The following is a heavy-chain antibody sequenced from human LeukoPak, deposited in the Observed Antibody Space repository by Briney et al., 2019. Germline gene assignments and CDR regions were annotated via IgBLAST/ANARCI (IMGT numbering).Heavy chain of an antibody. D-gene: IGHD3-9*01. CDR1: GGTFSSYA. V-gene: IGHV1-69*05. Sequence: SVKVSCKASGGTFSSYAISWVRQAPGQGLEWMGGVIPIFGTANYAQKFQGRVTITTHESTSTAYMELSSLRSEDTAVYYCASGRNAGGYFDWLLPYDYWGQGTLVTVSS. CDR2: VIPIFGTA. J-gene: IGHJ4*02. CDR3: ASGRNAGGYFDWLLPYDY.